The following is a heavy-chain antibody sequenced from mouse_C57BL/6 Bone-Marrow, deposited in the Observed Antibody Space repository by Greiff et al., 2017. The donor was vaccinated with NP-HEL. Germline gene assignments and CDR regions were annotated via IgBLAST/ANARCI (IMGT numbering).Heavy chain of an antibody. CDR2: ISSGGSYT. CDR3: ARRVYYAMDY. Sequence: EVKLMESGGDLVKPGGSLKLSCAASGFTFSSYGMSWVRQTPDKRLEWVATISSGGSYTYYLDSVKGRFTISRDNAKNTLYLQMSSLKSEDTAMYYCARRVYYAMDYWGQGTSVTVSS. J-gene: IGHJ4*01. V-gene: IGHV5-6*02. CDR1: GFTFSSYG.